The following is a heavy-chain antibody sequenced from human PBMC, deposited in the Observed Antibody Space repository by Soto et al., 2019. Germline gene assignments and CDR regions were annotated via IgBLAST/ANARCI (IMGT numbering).Heavy chain of an antibody. J-gene: IGHJ4*02. CDR3: ARELGKQLVIVY. CDR1: GGSISSGGYY. V-gene: IGHV4-31*03. D-gene: IGHD6-13*01. Sequence: PSETLSLTCTVSGGSISSGGYYWSWIRQHPGKGLEWIGYIYYSGSTYYNPSLKSRVTISVDTSKNQFSLKLSSVTAADTAVYYCARELGKQLVIVYWGQGTLVTVSS. CDR2: IYYSGST.